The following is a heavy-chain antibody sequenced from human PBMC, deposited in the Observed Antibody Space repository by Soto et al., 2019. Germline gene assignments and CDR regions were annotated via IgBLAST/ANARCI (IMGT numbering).Heavy chain of an antibody. D-gene: IGHD5-18*01. V-gene: IGHV4-59*01. CDR3: TRAPSAYSRGYGMDV. Sequence: LSLTCTVSGGSISNYYWSWIRQPPGKGLEWIGYVYYRGTTNYNPSLKSRVTISVDTSKNQFSLKMNSVTAADTAVYFCTRAPSAYSRGYGMDVWGQGTTVTVSS. CDR2: VYYRGTT. CDR1: GGSISNYY. J-gene: IGHJ6*02.